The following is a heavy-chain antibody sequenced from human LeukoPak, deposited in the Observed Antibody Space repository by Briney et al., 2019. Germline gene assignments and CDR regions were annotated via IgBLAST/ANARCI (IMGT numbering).Heavy chain of an antibody. J-gene: IGHJ4*02. CDR1: GYTFTSYG. CDR2: INPSGGST. CDR3: ASPDVGATGL. Sequence: WASVKVSCKASGYTFTSYGISWVRQAPGQGLEWMGIINPSGGSTSYAQKFQGRVTMTRDTSTSTVYMELSSLRSEDTAVYYCASPDVGATGLWGQGTLVTVSS. D-gene: IGHD1-26*01. V-gene: IGHV1-46*01.